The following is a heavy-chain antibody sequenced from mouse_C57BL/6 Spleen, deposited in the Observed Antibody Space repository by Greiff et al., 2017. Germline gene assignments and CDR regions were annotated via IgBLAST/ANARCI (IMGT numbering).Heavy chain of an antibody. CDR2: IYPGDGDT. D-gene: IGHD4-1*01. CDR1: GYAFSSSW. J-gene: IGHJ2*01. V-gene: IGHV1-82*01. Sequence: QVQLKESGPELVKPGASVKISCKASGYAFSSSWMNWVKQRPGKGLEWIGRIYPGDGDTNYNGKFKGKATLTADKSSSTAYMQLSSLTSEDSAVYFCAKWGGWDVGSLGYWGQGTTLTVSS. CDR3: AKWGGWDVGSLGY.